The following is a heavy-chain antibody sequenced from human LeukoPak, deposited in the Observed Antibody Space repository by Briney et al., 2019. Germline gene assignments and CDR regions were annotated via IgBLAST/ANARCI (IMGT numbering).Heavy chain of an antibody. CDR3: ARVKSSNDAFDI. Sequence: PSETLSLTCTVSGGSISSYYWSCIRQPPGKGLEWIGYIYYSGSTNYNPSLKSRVTISVDTSKNQFSLKLSSVTAADTAVYYCARVKSSNDAFDIWGQGTMVTVSS. CDR2: IYYSGST. V-gene: IGHV4-59*01. CDR1: GGSISSYY. J-gene: IGHJ3*02. D-gene: IGHD3-10*01.